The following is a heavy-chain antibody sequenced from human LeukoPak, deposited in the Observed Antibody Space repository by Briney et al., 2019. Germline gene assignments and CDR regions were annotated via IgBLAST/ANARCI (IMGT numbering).Heavy chain of an antibody. CDR3: ERRRDLYSGSYYPFDY. D-gene: IGHD1-26*01. CDR2: IYPGDSDA. Sequence: GESLKISCKGPGYSFTSYWIGWVRQRPGKGLKWIGIIYPGDSDARHSPFFQGQVTMSADKSISTAYLKWSSLKDSDTAMYYCERRRDLYSGSYYPFDYWGRGTLVTVSS. V-gene: IGHV5-51*01. CDR1: GYSFTSYW. J-gene: IGHJ4*02.